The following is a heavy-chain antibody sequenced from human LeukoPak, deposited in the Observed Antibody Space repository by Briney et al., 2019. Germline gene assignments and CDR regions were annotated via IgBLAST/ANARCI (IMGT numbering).Heavy chain of an antibody. CDR2: ISYDGSSK. CDR1: GFIFSHYA. Sequence: GGSLRLSCAPSGFIFSHYAMHWVRQAPGKGLEWVAVISYDGSSKYYADSVKGRFTSSKDNSMNMLFLQMDSLSAEDTAVYYCTRGGGYDSLGYYFDYWGQGTVVTVSS. CDR3: TRGGGYDSLGYYFDY. V-gene: IGHV3-30*01. J-gene: IGHJ4*02. D-gene: IGHD5-12*01.